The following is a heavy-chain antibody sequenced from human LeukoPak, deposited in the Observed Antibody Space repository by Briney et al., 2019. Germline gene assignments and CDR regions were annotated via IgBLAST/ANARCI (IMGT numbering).Heavy chain of an antibody. V-gene: IGHV4-4*07. CDR1: DGSTSDYY. J-gene: IGHJ4*02. Sequence: SETLSLTWAVADGSTSDYYWNLIRQPAGQGLEWLGRIYYTGNTAYNPSLESRLTMSLDTAKNQFSLKVTSVTAADTAVYYCARGGTLFTYFDSWGQGTLVTVSS. CDR3: ARGGTLFTYFDS. D-gene: IGHD3-10*02. CDR2: IYYTGNT.